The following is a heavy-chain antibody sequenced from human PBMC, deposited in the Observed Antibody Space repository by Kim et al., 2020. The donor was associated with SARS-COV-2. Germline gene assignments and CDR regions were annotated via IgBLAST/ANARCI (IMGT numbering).Heavy chain of an antibody. CDR1: GFTFSNAW. CDR3: TTDKHPIVVVVAATFDAFDI. D-gene: IGHD2-15*01. CDR2: IKSKTDGGTT. J-gene: IGHJ3*02. Sequence: GGSLRLSCAASGFTFSNAWMSWVRQAPGKGLEWVGRIKSKTDGGTTDYAAPVKGRFTISRDDSKNTLYLQMNSLKTEDTAVYYCTTDKHPIVVVVAATFDAFDIWGQGTMVTVSS. V-gene: IGHV3-15*01.